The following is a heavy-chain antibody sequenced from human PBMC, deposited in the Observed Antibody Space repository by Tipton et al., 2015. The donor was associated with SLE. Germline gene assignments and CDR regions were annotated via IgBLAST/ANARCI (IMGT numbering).Heavy chain of an antibody. V-gene: IGHV4-59*01. Sequence: TLSLTCTVSGGSISSYYRSWIRQPPGKGLEWIGYIYYSGSTNYNPSLKSRVTISVDTSKNQFSLKLSSVTAADTAVYYCARGDCSNTSCLDYWGQGTLVTVSS. D-gene: IGHD2-2*01. CDR1: GGSISSYY. J-gene: IGHJ4*02. CDR3: ARGDCSNTSCLDY. CDR2: IYYSGST.